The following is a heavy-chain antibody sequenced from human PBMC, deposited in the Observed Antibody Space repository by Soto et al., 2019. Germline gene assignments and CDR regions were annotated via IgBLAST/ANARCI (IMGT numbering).Heavy chain of an antibody. J-gene: IGHJ6*02. CDR1: GYTFTSYD. CDR3: ARGATIFGVDYYYGMDV. CDR2: MNPKSGDA. Sequence: ASVKVSCKASGYTFTSYDINWVRQATGQGLEWMGWMNPKSGDAGYAQKFQGRVTMTRNTSISTAYMELSSLRSEDTAVYYCARGATIFGVDYYYGMDVWGQGTTVTVSS. D-gene: IGHD3-3*01. V-gene: IGHV1-8*01.